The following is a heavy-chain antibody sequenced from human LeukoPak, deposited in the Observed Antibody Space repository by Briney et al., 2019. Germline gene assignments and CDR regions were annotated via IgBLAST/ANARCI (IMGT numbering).Heavy chain of an antibody. Sequence: PGGSLRLSCAASGFTFSSYAMSWVRQAPGKGLEWVSAISGSGGSTYYADSVKGRFTISRDNSKDTLYLQMNSLRAEDTAVYYCAKDPGYSSGWDDYWGQGTLVTVTS. D-gene: IGHD6-19*01. V-gene: IGHV3-23*01. CDR3: AKDPGYSSGWDDY. J-gene: IGHJ4*02. CDR1: GFTFSSYA. CDR2: ISGSGGST.